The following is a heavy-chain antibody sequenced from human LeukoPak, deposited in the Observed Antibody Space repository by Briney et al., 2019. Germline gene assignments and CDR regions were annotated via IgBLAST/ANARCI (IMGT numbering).Heavy chain of an antibody. J-gene: IGHJ4*02. Sequence: GGSLRLSCAASGFTFSSTWMSWVRQAPGKGLECVAVISYDGSNKYYADSVKGRFTISRDNSKDTLHLQMNSLRAEDTAVYYCARYYDSSGIFDYWGQGTLVTVSS. CDR1: GFTFSSTW. CDR2: ISYDGSNK. V-gene: IGHV3-30-3*01. CDR3: ARYYDSSGIFDY. D-gene: IGHD3-22*01.